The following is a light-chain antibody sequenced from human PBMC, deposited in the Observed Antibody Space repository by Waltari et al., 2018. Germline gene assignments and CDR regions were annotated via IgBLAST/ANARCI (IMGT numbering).Light chain of an antibody. J-gene: IGKJ2*01. Sequence: DVQMTQSPSTLSASVGDTVSITCRASQSIMSWLAWYQQKAGKAPKVLISKASTLESGVPSRFSGSESGTEFTLTISNLQPDDFATYYCQQYNTDYTFGKGTILEIK. V-gene: IGKV1-5*03. CDR1: QSIMSW. CDR3: QQYNTDYT. CDR2: KAS.